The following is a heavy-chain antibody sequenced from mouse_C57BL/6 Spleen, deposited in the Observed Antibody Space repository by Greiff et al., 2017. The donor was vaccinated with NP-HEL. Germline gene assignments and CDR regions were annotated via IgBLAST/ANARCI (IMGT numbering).Heavy chain of an antibody. D-gene: IGHD1-3*01. J-gene: IGHJ4*01. CDR2: IRSKSNNYAT. V-gene: IGHV10-1*01. Sequence: EVMLVESGGGLVQPKGSLKLSCAASGFSFNTYAMNWVRQAPGKGLEWVARIRSKSNNYATYYADSVKDRFTISRDDSESMLYLQMNNLKTEDTAMYYCVRHVELLYAMDYWGQGTSVTVSS. CDR3: VRHVELLYAMDY. CDR1: GFSFNTYA.